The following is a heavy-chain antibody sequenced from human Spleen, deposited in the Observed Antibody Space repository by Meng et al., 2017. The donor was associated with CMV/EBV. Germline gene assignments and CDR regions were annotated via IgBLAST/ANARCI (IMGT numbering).Heavy chain of an antibody. CDR1: ADTFSDYS. CDR2: ISGGGVTP. D-gene: IGHD1-1*01. Sequence: SCKASADTFSDYSVSWVRQAPGKGLEWISDISGGGVTPYYADSVKGRFIISRDNSKNTLFLQMNSLRAEDTAVYYCAKLGNWNYNDYWGQGTLVTVSS. V-gene: IGHV3-23*01. CDR3: AKLGNWNYNDY. J-gene: IGHJ4*02.